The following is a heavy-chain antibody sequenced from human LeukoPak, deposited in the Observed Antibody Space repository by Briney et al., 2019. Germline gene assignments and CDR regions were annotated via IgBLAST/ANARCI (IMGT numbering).Heavy chain of an antibody. CDR3: ARCEDY. V-gene: IGHV3-7*01. CDR1: GFTFTDYF. CDR2: IQNDGDAK. Sequence: GGSLRLSCVASGFTFTDYFMSWVRQAPGKGLEWVASIQNDGDAKFYVDSVRGRFTISRDDAKNSLYLQMNDLRAGDTAVYYCARCEDYWGQGALVTVSS. J-gene: IGHJ4*02.